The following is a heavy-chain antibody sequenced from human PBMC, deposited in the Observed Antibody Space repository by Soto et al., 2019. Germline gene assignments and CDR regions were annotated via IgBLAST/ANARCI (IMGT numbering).Heavy chain of an antibody. J-gene: IGHJ4*02. CDR3: AVRLDDYDILAGYYPIDY. D-gene: IGHD3-9*01. CDR1: GYTFTSYD. CDR2: MNPNSGNT. Sequence: ASAKVSCKASGYTFTSYDINWVRQATGQGLEWMGWMNPNSGNTGYAQKFQGRVTMTRNTSISTAYMELSSLRSEDTAVYYCAVRLDDYDILAGYYPIDYWGQGTLVTVSS. V-gene: IGHV1-8*01.